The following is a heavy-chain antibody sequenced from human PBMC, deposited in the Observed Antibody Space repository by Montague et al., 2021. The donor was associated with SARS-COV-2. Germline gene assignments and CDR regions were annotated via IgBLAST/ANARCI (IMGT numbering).Heavy chain of an antibody. D-gene: IGHD4-23*01. Sequence: SETLPLTCAVYGGSFSGYYWTWIRQSPGKGLEWIAEINHSGTTNYNFNPSLRSRVTISVDTSKSQFSLKLTSVTAADTGVYYCARWDPQTLTLIGLRGKSASNQWGPGTPVTPSS. J-gene: IGHJ4*01. V-gene: IGHV4-34*01. CDR3: ARWDPQTLTLIGLRGKSASNQ. CDR1: GGSFSGYY. CDR2: INHSGTT.